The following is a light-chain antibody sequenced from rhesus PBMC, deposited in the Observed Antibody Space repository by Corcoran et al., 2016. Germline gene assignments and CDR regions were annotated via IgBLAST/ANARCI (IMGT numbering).Light chain of an antibody. V-gene: IGKV1-22*01. J-gene: IGKJ4*01. CDR1: QTISKR. CDR2: TAD. CDR3: QQFSSSPLT. Sequence: DIQMTQSPSSLSASVGDTVTITCRASQTISKRLAWYQQKPGKAPKFLIYTADTLQSGVPSRFSGSGSVTDFTLTISSLQSEDFTTYYCQQFSSSPLTFGGGTKVEIE.